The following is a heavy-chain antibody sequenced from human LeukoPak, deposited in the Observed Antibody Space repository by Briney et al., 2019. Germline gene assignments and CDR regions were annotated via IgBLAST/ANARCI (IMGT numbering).Heavy chain of an antibody. CDR1: GYTFTSYD. J-gene: IGHJ4*02. D-gene: IGHD6-13*01. Sequence: ASVKVSCKASGYTFTSYDINWVRQATGQGLEWMGWMNPNSGNTGYAQKFQGRVTMTRNTSISTAHMELSSLRSEDTAVYYCAIRIAAAGGSLGDYWGQGTLVTVSS. CDR2: MNPNSGNT. CDR3: AIRIAAAGGSLGDY. V-gene: IGHV1-8*01.